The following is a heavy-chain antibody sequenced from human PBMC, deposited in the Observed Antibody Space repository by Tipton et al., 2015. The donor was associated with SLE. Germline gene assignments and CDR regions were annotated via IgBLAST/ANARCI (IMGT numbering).Heavy chain of an antibody. V-gene: IGHV4-38-2*02. J-gene: IGHJ4*02. Sequence: GLVKPSETLSLTCAVSGYSISSGYYWGWIRQPPGKGLEWIGSIYHSGSTYYNPSLKSRVTISVDTSKNQFSLKLSSVTAADTAVYYCARELWFEGYFDYWGQGTLVTVSS. CDR2: IYHSGST. CDR3: ARELWFEGYFDY. D-gene: IGHD3-10*01. CDR1: GYSISSGYY.